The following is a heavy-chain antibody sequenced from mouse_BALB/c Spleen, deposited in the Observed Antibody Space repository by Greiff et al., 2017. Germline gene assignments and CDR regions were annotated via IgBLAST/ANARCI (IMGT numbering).Heavy chain of an antibody. Sequence: QVQLQQSGAGLVQPSQSLSITCTVSGFSLTSYGVHWVRQSPGKGLEWLGVIWSGGSTDYNAAFISRLSISKDNSKSHVFFKMNSLQADDTAIYYCARNECDNYPVGFAYWGQGTLVTVSA. V-gene: IGHV2-4-1*01. CDR3: ARNECDNYPVGFAY. D-gene: IGHD2-10*02. CDR2: IWSGGST. CDR1: GFSLTSYG. J-gene: IGHJ3*01.